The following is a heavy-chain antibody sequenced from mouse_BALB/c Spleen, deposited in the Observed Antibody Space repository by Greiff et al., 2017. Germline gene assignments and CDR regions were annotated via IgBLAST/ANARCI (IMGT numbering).Heavy chain of an antibody. CDR1: GYSITSDYA. CDR3: ARGLYYGSSSYFDY. D-gene: IGHD1-1*01. J-gene: IGHJ2*01. CDR2: ISYSGST. V-gene: IGHV3-2*02. Sequence: EVKLQESGPGLVKPSQSLSLTCTVTGYSITSDYAWNWIRQFPGNKLEWMGYISYSGSTSYNPSLKSRISITRDTSKNQFFLQLNSVTTEDTATYYCARGLYYGSSSYFDYWGQGTTLTVSS.